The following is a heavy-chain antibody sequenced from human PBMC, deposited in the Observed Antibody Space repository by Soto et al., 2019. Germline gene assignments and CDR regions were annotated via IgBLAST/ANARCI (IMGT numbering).Heavy chain of an antibody. D-gene: IGHD2-2*02. J-gene: IGHJ4*02. CDR1: GFTFSSYE. V-gene: IGHV3-48*03. CDR2: ISSSGSTV. CDR3: APRNTGGFDY. Sequence: GGSLRLSCAASGFTFSSYEVNWVRQAPGKGLEWVSYISSSGSTVYYTDSVKGRFTISRDNAKNSLYLQMNSLRVEDTAVYYCAPRNTGGFDYWGQGTLVTVSS.